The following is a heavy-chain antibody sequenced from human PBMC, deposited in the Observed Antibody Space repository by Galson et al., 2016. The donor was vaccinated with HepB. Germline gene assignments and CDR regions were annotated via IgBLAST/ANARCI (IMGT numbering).Heavy chain of an antibody. V-gene: IGHV3-7*03. J-gene: IGHJ6*02. CDR1: GFTFSSYW. CDR3: ARDHPARFGGPDGFHFYGMDV. D-gene: IGHD2-15*01. Sequence: SLRLSCATSGFTFSSYWMTWVRQAPGKGLEWVANINQDGIEKYYVGSVEGRFTISRDNAKNSLYLHMDSLRVGDTAVYYCARDHPARFGGPDGFHFYGMDVWGQGTTVTVSS. CDR2: INQDGIEK.